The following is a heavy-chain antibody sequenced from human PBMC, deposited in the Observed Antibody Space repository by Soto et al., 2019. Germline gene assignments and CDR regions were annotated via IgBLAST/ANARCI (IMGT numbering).Heavy chain of an antibody. V-gene: IGHV3-15*01. CDR3: TTDQGPRYFDWLLWGPHFDL. CDR1: GFTFSNAW. Sequence: PGGSLRLSCAASGFTFSNAWMSWVRQAPGKGLEWVGRIKSKTDGGTTDYAAPVKGRFTISRDDSKNTLYLQMNSLKTEDTAVYYCTTDQGPRYFDWLLWGPHFDLWGRGTLVTVSS. J-gene: IGHJ2*01. D-gene: IGHD3-9*01. CDR2: IKSKTDGGTT.